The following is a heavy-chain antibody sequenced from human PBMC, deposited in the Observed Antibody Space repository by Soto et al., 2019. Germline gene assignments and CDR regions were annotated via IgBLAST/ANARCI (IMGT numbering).Heavy chain of an antibody. CDR2: ISTGSGTI. CDR3: ARAPLALAYCGGDCYPNWFDP. D-gene: IGHD2-21*02. CDR1: GFTFSSYC. J-gene: IGHJ5*02. Sequence: PGGSLRLSCAASGFTFSSYCMNWVRQAPGKGLEWVSYISTGSGTIYYADSVKGRFTISRDNAKNSLYLQMNSLRAEDTAVYYCARAPLALAYCGGDCYPNWFDPWGQGTLVTVSS. V-gene: IGHV3-48*01.